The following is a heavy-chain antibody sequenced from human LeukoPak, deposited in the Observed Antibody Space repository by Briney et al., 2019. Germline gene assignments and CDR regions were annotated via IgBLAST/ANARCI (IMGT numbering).Heavy chain of an antibody. CDR3: ARGSLWFGESEDAFDI. CDR2: INPNSGGT. Sequence: GASVKVSCKASGYTFTGYYMHWVRQAPGQGLEWMGWINPNSGGTNYAQKFQGRVTMTRDTSISTAYMELSRLRSDDTAVYYCARGSLWFGESEDAFDIWGQGTMVTVSS. J-gene: IGHJ3*02. V-gene: IGHV1-2*02. CDR1: GYTFTGYY. D-gene: IGHD3-10*01.